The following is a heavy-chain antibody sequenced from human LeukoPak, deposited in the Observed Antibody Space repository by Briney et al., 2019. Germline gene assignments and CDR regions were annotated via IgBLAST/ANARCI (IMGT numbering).Heavy chain of an antibody. CDR3: ARDREMATISCFDY. CDR2: IIPIFGTA. D-gene: IGHD5-24*01. J-gene: IGHJ4*02. V-gene: IGHV1-69*13. Sequence: SVKVSCKASGGTFSSYAISWVRQAPGQGLEWMGGIIPIFGTANYAQKFQGRVTITADESTSTAYMELSSLRSEDTAVYYCARDREMATISCFDYWGQGTLVTVSS. CDR1: GGTFSSYA.